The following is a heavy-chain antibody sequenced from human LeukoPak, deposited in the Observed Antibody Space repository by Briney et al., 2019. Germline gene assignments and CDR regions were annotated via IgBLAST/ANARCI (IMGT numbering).Heavy chain of an antibody. V-gene: IGHV1-69*05. Sequence: SVKVSCKASGGTFSSYAISWVRQAPGQGLEWRGGIIPIFGTANYAQKFQRRVTITTDESTSTAYRGLSSLRSEDTAVYYCARDGDSSSSYAFDIWGQGTMVTVSS. CDR3: ARDGDSSSSYAFDI. CDR2: IIPIFGTA. CDR1: GGTFSSYA. J-gene: IGHJ3*02. D-gene: IGHD6-6*01.